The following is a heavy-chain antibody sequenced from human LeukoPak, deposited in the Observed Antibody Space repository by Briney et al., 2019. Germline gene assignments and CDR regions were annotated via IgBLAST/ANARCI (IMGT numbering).Heavy chain of an antibody. CDR3: TTDSTTYYCDSSGYYYNY. V-gene: IGHV3-15*01. J-gene: IGHJ4*02. Sequence: GGSLRLSCAASGFTFSNAWMSWVRQAPGKGLEWVGRIKSKTDGGTTDYAAPVKGRFTISRDDSKNTLYLQMNSLKTEDTAVYYCTTDSTTYYCDSSGYYYNYWGQGTLVTVSS. D-gene: IGHD3-22*01. CDR2: IKSKTDGGTT. CDR1: GFTFSNAW.